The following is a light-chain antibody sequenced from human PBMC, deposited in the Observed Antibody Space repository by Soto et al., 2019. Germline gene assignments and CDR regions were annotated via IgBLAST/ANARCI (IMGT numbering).Light chain of an antibody. Sequence: QSALTQPASVSGSPGQSITISCTGTSNDVGGYNYVSWYQQHPGKAPKLLIYAVSDRPSGVSSRFSGSKSGNAASLTISGLQAEDEGDYYCSSYTSSSTHVIFGGGTKLTVL. J-gene: IGLJ2*01. CDR2: AVS. V-gene: IGLV2-14*03. CDR1: SNDVGGYNY. CDR3: SSYTSSSTHVI.